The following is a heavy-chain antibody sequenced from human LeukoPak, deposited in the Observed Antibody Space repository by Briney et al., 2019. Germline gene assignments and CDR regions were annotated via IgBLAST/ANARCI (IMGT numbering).Heavy chain of an antibody. V-gene: IGHV1-24*01. D-gene: IGHD3-10*01. CDR2: FDPEDGET. J-gene: IGHJ6*04. CDR1: GCTLTELS. CDR3: ATYLYGSGRGGMDV. Sequence: ASVKVSCKVSGCTLTELSMHWVRQAPGKGLEWMGGFDPEDGETIYAQKFQGRVTMTEDTSTDTAYMELSSLRSEDTAVYYCATYLYGSGRGGMDVWGKGTTVTVSS.